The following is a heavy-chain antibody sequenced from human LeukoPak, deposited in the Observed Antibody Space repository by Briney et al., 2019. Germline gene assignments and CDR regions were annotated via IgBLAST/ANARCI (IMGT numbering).Heavy chain of an antibody. CDR3: ARDLNRGSYFDY. CDR2: IGHDGSQK. J-gene: IGHJ4*02. V-gene: IGHV3-33*01. Sequence: SCKASGGTFSSYAISWVRQAPGQGLEWVAVIGHDGSQKESADAVKGRFTISRDNPKNTLYLQMNSLRAEDTAVYYCARDLNRGSYFDYWGQGSLVTVSS. CDR1: GGTFSSYA.